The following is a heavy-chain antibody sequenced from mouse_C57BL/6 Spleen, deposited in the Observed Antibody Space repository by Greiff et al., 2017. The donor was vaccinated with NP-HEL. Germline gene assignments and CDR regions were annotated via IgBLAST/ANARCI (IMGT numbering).Heavy chain of an antibody. CDR3: ARGKSYGSSHFDY. J-gene: IGHJ2*01. CDR2: IHPNSGST. CDR1: GYTFTSYW. D-gene: IGHD1-1*01. V-gene: IGHV1-64*01. Sequence: QVQLQQPGAELVKPGASVKLSCKASGYTFTSYWMHWVKQRPGQGLEWIGMIHPNSGSTNYNEKFKSKATLTVDKSSSTAYMQLSSLTSEDSAVYYCARGKSYGSSHFDYWGQGTTLTVSS.